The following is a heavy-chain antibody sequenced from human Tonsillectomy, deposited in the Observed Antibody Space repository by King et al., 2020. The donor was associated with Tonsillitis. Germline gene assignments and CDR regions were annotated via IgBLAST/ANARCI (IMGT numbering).Heavy chain of an antibody. CDR3: VKDLRRWLQLNYFDY. J-gene: IGHJ4*02. V-gene: IGHV3-9*01. D-gene: IGHD5-24*01. Sequence: VQLVESGGDLVQPGRSLRLSCAASGFTFTDYAMHWVRQAPGKGLEWVAGISWNSGNIAYADSVRGRFAISRDNVKNSLLLQMNSLKTEDTAWYYCVKDLRRWLQLNYFDYWGQGTLVTVSS. CDR1: GFTFTDYA. CDR2: ISWNSGNI.